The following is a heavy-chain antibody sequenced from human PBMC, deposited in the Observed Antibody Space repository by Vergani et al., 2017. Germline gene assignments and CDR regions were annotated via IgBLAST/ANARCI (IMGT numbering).Heavy chain of an antibody. CDR3: ARDIIVVVPAAIGYYYYYMDV. Sequence: QVQLVESGGGVVQPGRSLRLSCAASGFTFSSYGMHWVRQAPGKGLEWVAVIWYDGSNKYYADSVKGRFTISRDNSKNTLYLQMNSLRAEDTAVYYCARDIIVVVPAAIGYYYYYMDVWGKG. CDR2: IWYDGSNK. J-gene: IGHJ6*03. CDR1: GFTFSSYG. V-gene: IGHV3-33*01. D-gene: IGHD2-2*01.